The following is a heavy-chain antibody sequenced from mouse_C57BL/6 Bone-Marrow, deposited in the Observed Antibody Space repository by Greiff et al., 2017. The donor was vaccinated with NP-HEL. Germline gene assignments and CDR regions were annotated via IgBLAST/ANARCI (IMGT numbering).Heavy chain of an antibody. CDR1: GFTFSDYY. CDR3: AREADDSYFDY. Sequence: DVHLVESEGGLVQPGSSMKLSCTASGFTFSDYYMAWVRQVPEKGLEWVANINYDGSSTYYLDSLKSRFIISRDNAKNILYLQMSSLKSEDTATYYCAREADDSYFDYWGQGTTLTVSS. V-gene: IGHV5-16*01. J-gene: IGHJ2*01. CDR2: INYDGSST. D-gene: IGHD2-4*01.